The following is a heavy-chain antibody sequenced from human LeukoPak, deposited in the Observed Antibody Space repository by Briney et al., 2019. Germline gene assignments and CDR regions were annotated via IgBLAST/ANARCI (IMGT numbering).Heavy chain of an antibody. CDR3: ARAKRYFDWLSHFDY. CDR1: GGSISSYY. J-gene: IGHJ4*02. D-gene: IGHD3-9*01. CDR2: IYYSGST. V-gene: IGHV4-59*01. Sequence: SETLSLTCTVSGGSISSYYWSWIRQPPGKGLEWIGYIYYSGSTNYNPSLKSRVTISVDTSKNQFSLQLSSVTAADTAVYYCARAKRYFDWLSHFDYWGQGTLVTVSS.